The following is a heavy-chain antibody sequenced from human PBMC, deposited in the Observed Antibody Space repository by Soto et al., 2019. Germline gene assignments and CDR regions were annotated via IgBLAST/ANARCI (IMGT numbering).Heavy chain of an antibody. J-gene: IGHJ4*02. CDR3: AREEFLPNRKGRSIGAPRGLF. CDR2: ISYDGSNK. Sequence: GGSLRLSCAASGFTFSSYAMHWVRQAPGKGLEWVAVISYDGSNKYYADSVKGRFTISRDNSKNTLYLQMNSLRAEDTAVYYCAREEFLPNRKGRSIGAPRGLFWGQGTLVTVSS. D-gene: IGHD1-26*01. V-gene: IGHV3-30-3*01. CDR1: GFTFSSYA.